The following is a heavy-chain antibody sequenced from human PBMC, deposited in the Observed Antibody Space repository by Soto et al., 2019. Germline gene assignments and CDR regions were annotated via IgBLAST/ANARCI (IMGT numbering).Heavy chain of an antibody. CDR2: IYYSGST. CDR1: DGSISSGGYY. D-gene: IGHD2-15*01. Sequence: PSETLCLTCTVSDGSISSGGYYRSWIRQHPGKGLEWIGYIYYSGSTYYNPSLKSRVTISVDTSKNQFSLKLSSVTAADTAVYYCARLALTQDVWGQGTTVTVSS. V-gene: IGHV4-31*03. J-gene: IGHJ6*02. CDR3: ARLALTQDV.